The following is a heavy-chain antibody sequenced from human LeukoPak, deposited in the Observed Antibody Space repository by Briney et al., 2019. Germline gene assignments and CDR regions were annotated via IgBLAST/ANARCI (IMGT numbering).Heavy chain of an antibody. CDR3: AKDQGRRWELLTYFDY. CDR2: ISGSGGST. V-gene: IGHV3-23*01. D-gene: IGHD1-26*01. J-gene: IGHJ4*02. CDR1: GFTFSSYA. Sequence: GGSLRLSCAASGFTFSSYAMSWVRQAPGKGLGWVSAISGSGGSTYYADSVKGRFTISRGNSKNTLYLQMNSLRAEDTAVYYCAKDQGRRWELLTYFDYWGQGTLVTVSS.